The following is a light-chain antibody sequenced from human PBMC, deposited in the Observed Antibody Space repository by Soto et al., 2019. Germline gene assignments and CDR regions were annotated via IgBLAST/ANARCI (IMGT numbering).Light chain of an antibody. Sequence: QSALTQPPSASGSPGQSVTISCSGTSSDVGGYYYVSWYQQHAGKAPKLMIYEVSKRPSGVPDRFSGSKSGNTASLTVSRLQAEDEADYYCSSFAGSNNYVFGTGTKLTVL. J-gene: IGLJ1*01. CDR3: SSFAGSNNYV. V-gene: IGLV2-8*01. CDR1: SSDVGGYYY. CDR2: EVS.